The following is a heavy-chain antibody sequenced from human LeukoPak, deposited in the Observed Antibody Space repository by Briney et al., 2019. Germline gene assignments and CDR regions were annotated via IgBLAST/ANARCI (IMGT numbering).Heavy chain of an antibody. Sequence: ASVKVSCKASGYTFTGYYMHWVRQAPGQGLEWMGRINPNSGGTNYAQKFQGRVTMTRDTSISTAYMELSRLRSDDTAVYYCASGEYYYDSRFDYWGQGTLVTVSS. V-gene: IGHV1-2*06. D-gene: IGHD3-22*01. CDR3: ASGEYYYDSRFDY. J-gene: IGHJ4*02. CDR2: INPNSGGT. CDR1: GYTFTGYY.